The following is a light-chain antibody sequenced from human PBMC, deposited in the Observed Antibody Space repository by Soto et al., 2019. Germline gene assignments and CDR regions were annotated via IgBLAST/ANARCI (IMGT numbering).Light chain of an antibody. V-gene: IGLV2-8*01. CDR1: SSDVGGYNY. Sequence: QPVLTQPPSASGSPGQSVTISCTGSSSDVGGYNYVSWYQQHPGKAPKLMIYEVSKRPSGVPGRLSGSKSGNTASLTVSGLQAEDEADYYCSSYGGSNTVVFGGGTKLTVL. CDR3: SSYGGSNTVV. CDR2: EVS. J-gene: IGLJ2*01.